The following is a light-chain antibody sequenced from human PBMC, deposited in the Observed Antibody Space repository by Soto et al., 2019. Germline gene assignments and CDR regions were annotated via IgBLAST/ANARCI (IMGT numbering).Light chain of an antibody. Sequence: EIVLTQSPATLSLSPGETATLSCRASRSVSSHLAWYQQKPGQAPRLLIYGASSRATGIPDRFSGSGSGTDFTLTISRLEPEDFAVYYCQQYSSLWTFGQGTKVDI. J-gene: IGKJ1*01. V-gene: IGKV3-20*01. CDR3: QQYSSLWT. CDR1: RSVSSH. CDR2: GAS.